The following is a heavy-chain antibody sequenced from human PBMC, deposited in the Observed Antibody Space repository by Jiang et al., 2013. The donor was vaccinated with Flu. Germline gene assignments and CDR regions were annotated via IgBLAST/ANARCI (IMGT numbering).Heavy chain of an antibody. J-gene: IGHJ4*02. CDR2: INSAGTRP. D-gene: IGHD2-21*01. Sequence: VQLVESGGGLVRPGGSLRLSCAGSRFTFSIYPMGWVRQAPGKGLEWVSSINSAGTRPNYADSVKGRFTISRDNAKTSLHLQMDSLRAEDTAVYYCVRAPGAGDSGDYGDFWGQGTLVTVSS. CDR1: RFTFSIYP. CDR3: VRAPGAGDSGDYGDF. V-gene: IGHV3-21*06.